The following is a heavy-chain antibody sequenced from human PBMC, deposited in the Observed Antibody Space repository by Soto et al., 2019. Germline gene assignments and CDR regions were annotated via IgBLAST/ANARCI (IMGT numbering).Heavy chain of an antibody. CDR2: MSRSGTST. CDR1: GFTFSGGA. Sequence: GGSLRLSCVASGFTFSGGAMYWVSVAPCQGLEWVSRMSRSGTSTYYADSVKGRFIISRDNSRNSVLLQMNSLRADDTAVYYCGKSPDYYYYTFDVWGQGTTVTVSS. V-gene: IGHV3-23*05. CDR3: GKSPDYYYYTFDV. J-gene: IGHJ6*02.